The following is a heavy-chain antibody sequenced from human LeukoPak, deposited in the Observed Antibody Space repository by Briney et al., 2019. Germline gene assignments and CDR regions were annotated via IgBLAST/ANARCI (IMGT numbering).Heavy chain of an antibody. Sequence: SCKASGYTFTGYYMHWVRQAPGKGLEWVTVVSADGRTQLYSDSVKGRFTVSRDNSLNTLHLQMNSLKTEDTAVYYCAREFGHNRWYFDYWGQGALVTVSS. CDR1: GYTFTGYY. D-gene: IGHD5-24*01. J-gene: IGHJ4*02. CDR2: VSADGRTQ. V-gene: IGHV3-30*03. CDR3: AREFGHNRWYFDY.